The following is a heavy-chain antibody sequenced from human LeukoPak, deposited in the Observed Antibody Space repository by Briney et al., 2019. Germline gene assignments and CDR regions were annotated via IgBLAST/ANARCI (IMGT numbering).Heavy chain of an antibody. CDR2: ISYDGSNK. CDR1: GFTFSSYW. D-gene: IGHD3-3*01. V-gene: IGHV3-30*18. Sequence: GGSLRLSCAASGFTFSSYWMSWVRQAPGKGLEWVAVISYDGSNKYYADPVKGRFTISRDNSKNTLYLQMNSLRAEDTAVYYCAKVIHYDFWSGSPTDLVDYWGQGTLVTVSS. J-gene: IGHJ4*02. CDR3: AKVIHYDFWSGSPTDLVDY.